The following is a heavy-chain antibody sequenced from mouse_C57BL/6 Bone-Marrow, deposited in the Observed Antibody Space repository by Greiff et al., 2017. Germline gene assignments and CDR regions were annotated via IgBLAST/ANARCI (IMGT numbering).Heavy chain of an antibody. Sequence: VMLVESGAELVKPGASVKISCKASGYAFSSYWMNWVKQRPGKGLEWIGQLYPGDGDTHSNGKFKGKATRTADKSSSTAYMQRSSLTSEDSAVDCCARWGTEDDLDYWGQGTTLTVSA. J-gene: IGHJ2*01. CDR1: GYAFSSYW. CDR2: LYPGDGDT. V-gene: IGHV1-80*01. CDR3: ARWGTEDDLDY. D-gene: IGHD4-1*01.